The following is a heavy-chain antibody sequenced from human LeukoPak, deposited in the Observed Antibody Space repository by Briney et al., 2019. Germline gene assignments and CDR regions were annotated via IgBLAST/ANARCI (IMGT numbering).Heavy chain of an antibody. CDR1: GFTFSNYG. Sequence: GGSLRLPCIASGFTFSNYGMHWVRQAPGKGLEWVAVIWYDGSNKYYSDSVKGRFTISRDNSKNTVYLQMNNLRAEDTAVYYCARDLGGEFTFDYCGQGTLVTVSS. CDR2: IWYDGSNK. J-gene: IGHJ4*02. V-gene: IGHV3-33*01. D-gene: IGHD3-16*01. CDR3: ARDLGGEFTFDY.